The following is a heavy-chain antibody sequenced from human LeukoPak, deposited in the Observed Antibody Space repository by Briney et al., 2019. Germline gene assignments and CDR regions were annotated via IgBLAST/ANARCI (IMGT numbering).Heavy chain of an antibody. V-gene: IGHV1-18*01. Sequence: XAYNHNTAYAQNLQRRVTMPTDSSTSTAYMELSSLRSEDTAVYYCAREALRDCSSTSCYLNWFDPWGQGTLVTVSS. CDR2: XAYNHNT. J-gene: IGHJ5*02. D-gene: IGHD2-2*01. CDR3: AREALRDCSSTSCYLNWFDP.